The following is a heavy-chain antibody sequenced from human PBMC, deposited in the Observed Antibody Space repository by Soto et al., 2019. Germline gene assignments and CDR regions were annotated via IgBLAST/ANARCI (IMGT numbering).Heavy chain of an antibody. V-gene: IGHV3-74*01. D-gene: IGHD6-25*01. CDR3: GRGGRIVAAASVD. CDR2: INSEASTT. Sequence: EVQLVESGGGLVQPGGSLRLSCAVSGLTFSNYSMNGVRQAPGKGLVWVSRINSEASTTDYADSVKGRCTISRDKARNTMYLEMHSLRAEDTAVYYCGRGGRIVAAASVDWGQGTLVTVSS. CDR1: GLTFSNYS. J-gene: IGHJ4*02.